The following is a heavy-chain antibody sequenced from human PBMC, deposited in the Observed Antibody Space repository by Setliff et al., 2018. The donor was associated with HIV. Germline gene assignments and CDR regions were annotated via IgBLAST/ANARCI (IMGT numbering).Heavy chain of an antibody. CDR3: VTVVQDDLGVTLFDY. J-gene: IGHJ4*02. D-gene: IGHD3-3*01. Sequence: SETLSLTCSVSGDSVSSRKYYWGWIRQSPGKGLEWIGSVYFNGITHDNPSPKSRVTTSVDTSKNQFFLPLSSVTAADTAIYYCVTVVQDDLGVTLFDYWGQGALVTVSS. V-gene: IGHV4-39*01. CDR1: GDSVSSRKYY. CDR2: VYFNGIT.